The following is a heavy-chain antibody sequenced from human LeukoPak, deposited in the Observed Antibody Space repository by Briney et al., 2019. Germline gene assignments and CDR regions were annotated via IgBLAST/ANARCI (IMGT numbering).Heavy chain of an antibody. CDR3: ASTLWNYYGSGSYYKPNAFDI. J-gene: IGHJ3*02. CDR2: IRYDGSNK. D-gene: IGHD3-10*01. CDR1: GFTFSSYG. V-gene: IGHV3-30*02. Sequence: GGSLRLSCAASGFTFSSYGMHWVRQAPGKGLEWVAFIRYDGSNKYYADSVKGRFTISRDNSKNTLYLQMNSLRAEDTAVYYCASTLWNYYGSGSYYKPNAFDIWGQGTMVTVSS.